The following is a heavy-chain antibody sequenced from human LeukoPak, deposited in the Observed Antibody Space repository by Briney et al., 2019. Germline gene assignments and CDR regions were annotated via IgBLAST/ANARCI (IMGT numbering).Heavy chain of an antibody. CDR3: ARDSSSSWYLPYYYYMDV. J-gene: IGHJ6*03. Sequence: GASVKVSCKASGYTFTSYGISWVRQAPGQGREWMGWISAYNGNTNYAQKLQGRVTMTTDTSTSTAYMELRSLRSDDTAVYYCARDSSSSWYLPYYYYMDVWGKGTTVTVS. D-gene: IGHD6-13*01. V-gene: IGHV1-18*01. CDR1: GYTFTSYG. CDR2: ISAYNGNT.